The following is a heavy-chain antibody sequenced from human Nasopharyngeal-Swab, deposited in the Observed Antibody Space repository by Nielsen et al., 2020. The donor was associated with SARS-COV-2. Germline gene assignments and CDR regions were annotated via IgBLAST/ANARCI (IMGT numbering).Heavy chain of an antibody. CDR3: ARDGRLTIFGVASPYYYYYYYMDV. CDR2: INPSGGST. D-gene: IGHD3-3*01. Sequence: ASVKVSCKASGYTFTSYAMNWVRQAPGQGLEWMGIINPSGGSTSYAQKFQGRVTMTRDTSTSTVYMELSSLRSEDTAVYYCARDGRLTIFGVASPYYYYYYYMDVWGKGTTVTVSS. J-gene: IGHJ6*03. V-gene: IGHV1-46*01. CDR1: GYTFTSYA.